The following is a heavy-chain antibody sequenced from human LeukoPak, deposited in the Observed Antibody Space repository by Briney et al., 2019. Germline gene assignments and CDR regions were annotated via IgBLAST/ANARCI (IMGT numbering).Heavy chain of an antibody. Sequence: PGGSLRLSCAASGFTFSRYSMNWVRQAPGKGLEWVSYISSSSSTIYYADSVKGRFTISRDNAKNTLYLQMNSLRDEDTAVYYCARGRPGYFDYWGQGTLVTVSS. V-gene: IGHV3-48*02. CDR2: ISSSSSTI. D-gene: IGHD3-10*01. J-gene: IGHJ4*02. CDR3: ARGRPGYFDY. CDR1: GFTFSRYS.